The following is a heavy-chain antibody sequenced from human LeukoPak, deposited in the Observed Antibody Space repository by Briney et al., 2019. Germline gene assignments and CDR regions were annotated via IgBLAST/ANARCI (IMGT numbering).Heavy chain of an antibody. CDR3: ARDDYYDSSGYYHYPFAD. V-gene: IGHV1-69*04. J-gene: IGHJ4*02. Sequence: GASLSVSSTASGVTFTIYAISWVRQAPGQGLEWRGRIIPILGIANYAQKFQGRVTITADKPTSTAYMELSSLRSEDTAVYYCARDDYYDSSGYYHYPFADWGQGTLVTVSS. CDR1: GVTFTIYA. CDR2: IIPILGIA. D-gene: IGHD3-22*01.